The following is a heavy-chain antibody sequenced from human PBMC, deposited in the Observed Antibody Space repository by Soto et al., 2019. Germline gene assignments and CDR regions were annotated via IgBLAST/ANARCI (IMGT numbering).Heavy chain of an antibody. CDR2: IYSGGST. CDR1: GFTVRSNY. CDR3: ARGVVTDQPLDY. Sequence: GGSLRLSCAASGFTVRSNYISWVRQAPGKGLEWVSVIYSGGSTYYADSVKGRFTISRDNSKNTLYLQMNSLRAEDTAVYYCARGVVTDQPLDYWGQGTLVTVSS. J-gene: IGHJ4*02. V-gene: IGHV3-53*01. D-gene: IGHD2-21*02.